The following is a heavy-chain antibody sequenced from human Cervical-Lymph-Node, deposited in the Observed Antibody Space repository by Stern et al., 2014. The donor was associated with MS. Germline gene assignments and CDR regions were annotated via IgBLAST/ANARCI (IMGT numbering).Heavy chain of an antibody. V-gene: IGHV4-31*03. J-gene: IGHJ6*02. CDR2: IYYSGST. CDR3: AREEVTTGFYYGLDV. D-gene: IGHD4-17*01. CDR1: GASISSGVYY. Sequence: QLQLQESGPGLVKPSQTLSLTCTVSGASISSGVYYWSWIRQHPGKGLEWIGYIYYSGSTHYNPSLQSRVTISVDTSKNQFSLRVSSVTDADAAVYYCAREEVTTGFYYGLDVWGQGTTVTVSS.